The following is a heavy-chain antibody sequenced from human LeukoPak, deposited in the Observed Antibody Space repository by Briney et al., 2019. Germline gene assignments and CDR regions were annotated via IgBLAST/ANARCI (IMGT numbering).Heavy chain of an antibody. D-gene: IGHD1-26*01. V-gene: IGHV4-38-2*02. Sequence: TETLSLTCAVSGYSISSGYYWGWIRQPPGKGLEWIGSIFHSGSTYYNPSLKSRVTISVDASKKQFSLKLTSVTAADTAVYYCARDFQWELPIWGQGTLVTVSS. CDR2: IFHSGST. CDR1: GYSISSGYY. J-gene: IGHJ4*02. CDR3: ARDFQWELPI.